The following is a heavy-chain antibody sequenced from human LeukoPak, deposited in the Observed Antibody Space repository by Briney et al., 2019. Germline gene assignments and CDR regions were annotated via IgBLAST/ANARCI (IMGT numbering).Heavy chain of an antibody. J-gene: IGHJ4*02. CDR1: GYTFTNYA. CDR3: ARGLLWFAELSPFGH. CDR2: INAGNGNT. D-gene: IGHD3-10*01. Sequence: ASVKGSCKASGYTFTNYAIHWVRQAPGQRHEWMGCINAGNGNTKYSQKYQGRLTITSDTSATTVYMELSSLRPEDTAFYYCARGLLWFAELSPFGHWGQGTLVTVSS. V-gene: IGHV1-3*01.